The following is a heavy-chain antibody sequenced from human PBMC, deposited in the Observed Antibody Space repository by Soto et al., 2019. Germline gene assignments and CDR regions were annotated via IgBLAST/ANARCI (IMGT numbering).Heavy chain of an antibody. J-gene: IGHJ4*02. CDR3: AKADLRFYDY. CDR1: GFTFSNYA. CDR2: ISGSGGST. Sequence: GGSLRLSCAASGFTFSNYAMSWVRQAPGRGLEWVSSISGSGGSTYYADSVKGRFTISRDNSKNTLYLQMNSLRAEDTAVYYCAKADLRFYDYWGQGTLVTVSS. V-gene: IGHV3-23*01. D-gene: IGHD4-17*01.